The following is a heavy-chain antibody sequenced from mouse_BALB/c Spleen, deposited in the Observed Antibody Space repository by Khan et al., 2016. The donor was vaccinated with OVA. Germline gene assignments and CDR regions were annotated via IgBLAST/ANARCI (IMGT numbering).Heavy chain of an antibody. CDR3: ARIYGGDFDY. CDR1: GYSITSDYA. D-gene: IGHD1-1*01. J-gene: IGHJ2*01. Sequence: VRLQQSGPGLVKPSQSLSLTCTVTGYSITSDYAWNWIRQFPGNKLEWMGYISYSGNTKYNPSLKSRISMTRDTSKNQFFLQLNSVTTEDTATYYCARIYGGDFDYWGQGTTLIVSS. CDR2: ISYSGNT. V-gene: IGHV3-2*02.